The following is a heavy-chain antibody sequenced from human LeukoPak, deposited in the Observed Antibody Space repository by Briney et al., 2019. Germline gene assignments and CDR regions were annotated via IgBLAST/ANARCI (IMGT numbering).Heavy chain of an antibody. J-gene: IGHJ3*02. V-gene: IGHV4-59*12. CDR2: IFYSGSI. Sequence: SETLSLTCAVSSDSITSYSWNWIRQPPGKELEWIGYIFYSGSIDYNPSLKSRVTISVDRSKNQFSLKLSSVTAADTAVYYCARAMDTAVVDAFDIWGQGTMVTVSS. CDR3: ARAMDTAVVDAFDI. CDR1: SDSITSYS. D-gene: IGHD5-18*01.